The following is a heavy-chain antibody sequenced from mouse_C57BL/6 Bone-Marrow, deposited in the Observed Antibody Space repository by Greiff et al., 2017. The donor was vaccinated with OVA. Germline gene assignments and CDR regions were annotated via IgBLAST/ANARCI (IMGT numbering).Heavy chain of an antibody. Sequence: EVQGVESGGGLVKPGGSLKLSCAASGFTFSSYAMSWVRQTPEKRLEWVATISDGGSYTYYPDNVKGRFTISRDNAKNNLYLQMSHLKSEDTAMYYCASRFPYAMDYWGQGTSVTVSS. V-gene: IGHV5-4*03. CDR1: GFTFSSYA. CDR3: ASRFPYAMDY. CDR2: ISDGGSYT. J-gene: IGHJ4*01.